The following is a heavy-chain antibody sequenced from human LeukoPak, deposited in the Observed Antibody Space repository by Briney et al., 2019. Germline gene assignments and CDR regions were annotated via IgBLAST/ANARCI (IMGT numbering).Heavy chain of an antibody. Sequence: ASVKVSCKASGYTFTSYYMHWVRQAPGQGLEWMGIINPSGGSTSYAQKFQGRVTMTRDMSTSTVYMELSSLRSEDTAVYYCARVPSGWVYFDYWGQGTLVTVSS. D-gene: IGHD1-26*01. J-gene: IGHJ4*02. V-gene: IGHV1-46*01. CDR1: GYTFTSYY. CDR2: INPSGGST. CDR3: ARVPSGWVYFDY.